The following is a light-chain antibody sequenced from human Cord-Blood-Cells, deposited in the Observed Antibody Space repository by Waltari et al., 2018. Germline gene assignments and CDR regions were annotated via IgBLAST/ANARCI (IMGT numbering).Light chain of an antibody. CDR2: EGS. CDR1: GSDVESYNL. CDR3: CSYAGSSTLV. J-gene: IGLJ2*01. Sequence: QSALTPPPPASGPPGQSHTISCTGTGSDVESYNLVPWYQQHPGKAPQLMIYEGSKRPSGVSNRFSGSKSGNTASLTSAGLQAEDEADYYCCSYAGSSTLVFGGGTKLTVL. V-gene: IGLV2-23*01.